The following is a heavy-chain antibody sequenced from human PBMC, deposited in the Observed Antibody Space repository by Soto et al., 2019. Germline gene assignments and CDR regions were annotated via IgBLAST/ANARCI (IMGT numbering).Heavy chain of an antibody. Sequence: QVQLVQSGAEVKKPGASVKVSCKASGYTFTGYYMHWVRQAPGQGLEWMGWINPNSGGTNYAQKFQGRVTMIRDTSISTAYMELSRLRSDDTAVYYCAREGKITGTAFDAFDIWGQGTMVTVSS. CDR3: AREGKITGTAFDAFDI. J-gene: IGHJ3*02. D-gene: IGHD1-7*01. V-gene: IGHV1-2*02. CDR1: GYTFTGYY. CDR2: INPNSGGT.